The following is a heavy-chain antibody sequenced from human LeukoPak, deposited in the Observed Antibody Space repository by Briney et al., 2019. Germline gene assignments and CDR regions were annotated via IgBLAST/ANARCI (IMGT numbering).Heavy chain of an antibody. D-gene: IGHD3-16*01. CDR2: MSYDGNKK. V-gene: IGHV3-30*18. Sequence: GRSLRLSGAASGFTFSSYGMHWVRQAPGKGLEWVAVMSYDGNKKYYADSVKGRFTISRDNSKNTLYLEMNGLRAEDTAVYYCAKASSYGYSLVDPFDYWGQGTLVAVSS. J-gene: IGHJ4*02. CDR3: AKASSYGYSLVDPFDY. CDR1: GFTFSSYG.